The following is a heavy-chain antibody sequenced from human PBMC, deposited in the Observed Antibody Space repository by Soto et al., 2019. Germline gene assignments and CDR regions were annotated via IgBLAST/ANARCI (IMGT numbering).Heavy chain of an antibody. CDR3: AKQRGPPVTYALYDY. J-gene: IGHJ4*02. D-gene: IGHD4-4*01. Sequence: GGSLRLSCAASGFTFSSYAMSWVRQAPGKGLEWVSAISGSGGSTYYADSVKGRFTISRDNSKNTLYLQMNSLRAEDTAVYYCAKQRGPPVTYALYDYWGQGTLVTVSS. CDR1: GFTFSSYA. V-gene: IGHV3-23*01. CDR2: ISGSGGST.